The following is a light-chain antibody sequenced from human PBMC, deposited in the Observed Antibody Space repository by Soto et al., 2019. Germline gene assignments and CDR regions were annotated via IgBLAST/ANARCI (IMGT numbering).Light chain of an antibody. CDR2: GVS. CDR3: QQYDNSPMT. J-gene: IGKJ5*01. CDR1: QSVSRSY. V-gene: IGKV3-20*01. Sequence: EIVLTQSPGTLSLSPGERATLSCRASQSVSRSYLAWYQQKPGQAPRLLIYGVSRRATGTPDRFSGSGSGTDFTLTISGLDPEDFAVYYCQQYDNSPMTFGQGTRLEIK.